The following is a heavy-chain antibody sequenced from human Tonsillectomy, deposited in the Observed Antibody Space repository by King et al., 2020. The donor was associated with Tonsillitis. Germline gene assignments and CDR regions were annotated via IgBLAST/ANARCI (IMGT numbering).Heavy chain of an antibody. CDR3: ARDQTAQRLIHSPAWGFDL. CDR1: GFPFSSYE. V-gene: IGHV3-30-3*01. Sequence: VQLVESGGGVVQPGRSLRLSCSASGFPFSSYEIHWVRQATGKGLEWWALISSDGNSAYYADSVKGRFTISRDNSRNTLYLQMNSLRAEETAVFYCARDQTAQRLIHSPAWGFDLWGQGTMVTVSS. CDR2: ISSDGNSA. J-gene: IGHJ3*01. D-gene: IGHD1-1*01.